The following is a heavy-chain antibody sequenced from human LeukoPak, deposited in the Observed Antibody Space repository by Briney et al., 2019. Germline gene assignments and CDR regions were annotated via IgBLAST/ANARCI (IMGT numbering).Heavy chain of an antibody. Sequence: PSETLSLTCAVYGGSFSGYYWRWIRQPPAKGLAWIGEINHSGSTNYNPSLKSRVTISVDTSKNQFSLKLSSVTAADTAVYYCARGMEYCSGGSCYSTSGFDYGGQGTLVTVSS. CDR2: INHSGST. J-gene: IGHJ4*02. CDR3: ARGMEYCSGGSCYSTSGFDY. D-gene: IGHD2-15*01. CDR1: GGSFSGYY. V-gene: IGHV4-34*01.